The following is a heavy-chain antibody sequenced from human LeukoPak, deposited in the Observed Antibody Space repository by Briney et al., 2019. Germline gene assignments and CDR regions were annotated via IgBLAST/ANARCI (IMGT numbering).Heavy chain of an antibody. D-gene: IGHD2-15*01. CDR2: INHSGST. V-gene: IGHV4-34*01. J-gene: IGHJ3*02. CDR1: GGSFSGYY. CDR3: AREGYCSGGSCWREGFGSNFAFDI. Sequence: PSETLSLTCAVYGGSFSGYYWSWIRQPPGKGLEWIGEINHSGSTNYNPSLKSRVTISVDTSKNQFSLKLSSVTAADTAVYYCAREGYCSGGSCWREGFGSNFAFDIWGQGTMVTVSS.